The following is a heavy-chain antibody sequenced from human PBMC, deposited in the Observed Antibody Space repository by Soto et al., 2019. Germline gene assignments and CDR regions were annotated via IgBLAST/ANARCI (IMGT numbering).Heavy chain of an antibody. CDR1: GFTFSSYD. J-gene: IGHJ4*02. CDR2: ISSNGGTT. CDR3: ARRVSGNYDY. V-gene: IGHV3-64*01. Sequence: EVQLAESGGGMVQPGGSLRLSCVASGFTFSSYDMHWVRQAPGKGLEYVSSISSNGGTTYYGNSVKGRFTISRDNSKNTLYLQMGSLGAEDMAVYYCARRVSGNYDYWGQGTVVTVSS. D-gene: IGHD1-7*01.